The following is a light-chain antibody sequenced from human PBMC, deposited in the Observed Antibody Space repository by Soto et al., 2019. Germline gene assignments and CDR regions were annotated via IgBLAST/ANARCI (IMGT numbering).Light chain of an antibody. V-gene: IGKV3-11*01. CDR1: QSVSSY. CDR2: DAS. J-gene: IGKJ1*01. Sequence: EIVLTQSPATLSLSPGERATLSCRASQSVSSYLAWYQQKPGQAPRLLIYDASNRATGIPARFSGGGSGTDFTLTISRLEPEDFAVYYCQQYGSSSTFGQGTKVDIK. CDR3: QQYGSSST.